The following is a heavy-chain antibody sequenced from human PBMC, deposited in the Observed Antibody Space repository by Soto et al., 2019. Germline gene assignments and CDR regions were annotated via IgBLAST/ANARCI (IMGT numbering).Heavy chain of an antibody. CDR2: INHSGST. Sequence: QVQLQQWGAGLLKPSETLSLTCAVYGGSFSGYYWSWIRQPPGKGLEWIGEINHSGSTNYNPSLKSRVTISVDTSKNQFSLKLSSVTAADTAVYYCARGLLAYNDFWSGYPYYFDYWGQGTLVTVSS. CDR1: GGSFSGYY. CDR3: ARGLLAYNDFWSGYPYYFDY. D-gene: IGHD3-3*01. J-gene: IGHJ4*02. V-gene: IGHV4-34*01.